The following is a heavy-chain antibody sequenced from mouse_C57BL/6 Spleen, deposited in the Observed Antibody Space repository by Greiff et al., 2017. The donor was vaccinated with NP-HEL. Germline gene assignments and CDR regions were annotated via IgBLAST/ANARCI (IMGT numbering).Heavy chain of an antibody. Sequence: EVQRVESGPGLVKPSQSLSLTCSVTGYSITSGYYWNWIRQFPGNKLEWMGYISYDGSNNYNPSLKNRISITRDTSKNQFFLKLNSVTTEDTATYYCARRDYAMDYWGQGTSVTVSS. CDR2: ISYDGSN. CDR1: GYSITSGYY. J-gene: IGHJ4*01. V-gene: IGHV3-6*01. CDR3: ARRDYAMDY.